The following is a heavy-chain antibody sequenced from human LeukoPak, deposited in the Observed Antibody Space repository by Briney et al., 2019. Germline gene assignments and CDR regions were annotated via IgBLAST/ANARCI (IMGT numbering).Heavy chain of an antibody. J-gene: IGHJ4*02. CDR2: IKQDGREK. D-gene: IGHD3-9*01. CDR3: AKARLRYFDWLSPSDY. CDR1: GFTFSSYW. Sequence: PGGSLRLSCAASGFTFSSYWMSWVRQAPGKGLEWVANIKQDGREKYYVDSVKGRFTISRDNAKKSLYLRMNSLRAEDTAVYYCAKARLRYFDWLSPSDYWGQGTLVTVSS. V-gene: IGHV3-7*01.